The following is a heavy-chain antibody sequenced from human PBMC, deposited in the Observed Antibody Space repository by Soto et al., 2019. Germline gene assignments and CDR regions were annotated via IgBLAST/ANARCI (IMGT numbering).Heavy chain of an antibody. J-gene: IGHJ4*02. D-gene: IGHD6-13*01. CDR2: SNHSGNT. Sequence: SETLSLTCAVYGGSFSGYYWSWIRQPPGKGLEWIGESNHSGNTNYNPSLKSRVTISVDTSKNQLFLNLSSVTAADTAMYYCARHHVRGRTIAGAAEFWGQGTLVTVSS. V-gene: IGHV4-34*01. CDR3: ARHHVRGRTIAGAAEF. CDR1: GGSFSGYY.